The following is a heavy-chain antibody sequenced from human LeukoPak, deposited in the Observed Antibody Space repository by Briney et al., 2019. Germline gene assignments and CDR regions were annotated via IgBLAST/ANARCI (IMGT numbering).Heavy chain of an antibody. CDR3: ARDSYPYYDILTGHGINAFDI. D-gene: IGHD3-9*01. CDR1: GYTFTSYG. CDR2: ISAYNGNT. V-gene: IGHV1-18*01. Sequence: ASVKVSCKASGYTFTSYGISWVRQAPGQGLEWMGWISAYNGNTNYAQKLQGRVTMTTDTSTSTAYMELRSLRSDDTAVYYCARDSYPYYDILTGHGINAFDIWGQGTMVTVSS. J-gene: IGHJ3*02.